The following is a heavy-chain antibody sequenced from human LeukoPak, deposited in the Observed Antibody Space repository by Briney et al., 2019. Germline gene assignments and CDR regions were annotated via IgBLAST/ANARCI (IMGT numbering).Heavy chain of an antibody. V-gene: IGHV4-30-2*01. CDR1: GGSISSGGYY. CDR2: IYHSGST. CDR3: ARTIAAAAEADY. Sequence: SETLSLTCTVSGGSISSGGYYWSWIRQPPGKGLEWIGYIYHSGSTYYNPSLKSRVTISVDRSKNQLSLKLSSVTAADTAVYYCARTIAAAAEADYWGQGTLVTVSS. J-gene: IGHJ4*02. D-gene: IGHD6-13*01.